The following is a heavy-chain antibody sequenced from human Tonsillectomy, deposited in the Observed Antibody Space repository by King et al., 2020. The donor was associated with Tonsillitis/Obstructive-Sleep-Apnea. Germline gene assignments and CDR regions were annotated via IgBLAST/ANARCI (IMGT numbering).Heavy chain of an antibody. Sequence: VQLVESGAEVKQPGESLRISCKGSGYSFTSYWITWVRQMPGKGLEWMGRIDPSDSYTNYSPSFQGHVTISADKSISTAFLQWSSLKASDTAMYYCAGRVHSVTSPTPFDSWGQGTLVTVSS. J-gene: IGHJ4*02. D-gene: IGHD5/OR15-5a*01. CDR3: AGRVHSVTSPTPFDS. CDR1: GYSFTSYW. CDR2: IDPSDSYT. V-gene: IGHV5-10-1*01.